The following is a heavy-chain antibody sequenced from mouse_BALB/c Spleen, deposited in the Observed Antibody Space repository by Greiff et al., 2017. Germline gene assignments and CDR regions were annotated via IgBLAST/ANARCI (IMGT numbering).Heavy chain of an antibody. CDR2: INSNGGST. CDR3: ARHPADY. J-gene: IGHJ2*01. V-gene: IGHV5-6-2*01. Sequence: EVQGVESGGGLVKLGGSLKLSCAASGFTFSSYYMSWVRQTPEKRLELVAAINSNGGSTYYPDTVKGRFTISRDNAKNTLYLQMSSLKSEDTALYYCARHPADYWGQGTTLTVSS. CDR1: GFTFSSYY.